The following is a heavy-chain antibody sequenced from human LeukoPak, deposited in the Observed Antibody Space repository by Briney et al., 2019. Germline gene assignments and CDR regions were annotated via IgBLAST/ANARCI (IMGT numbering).Heavy chain of an antibody. CDR1: GDSVSSNSAA. CDR3: ARGREVLRFLEWLPKDNWFDP. V-gene: IGHV6-1*01. J-gene: IGHJ5*02. D-gene: IGHD3-3*01. CDR2: TYYRSKWYN. Sequence: SQTLSLTCAISGDSVSSNSAAWNWIRQSPSRGPEWLGRTYYRSKWYNDYAVSVKSRITINPDTSKNQFSLQLNSVTPEDTAVYYCARGREVLRFLEWLPKDNWFDPWGQGTLVTVSS.